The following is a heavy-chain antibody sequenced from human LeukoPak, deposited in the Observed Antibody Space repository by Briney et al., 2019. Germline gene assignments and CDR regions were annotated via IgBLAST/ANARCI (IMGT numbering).Heavy chain of an antibody. V-gene: IGHV3-23*01. D-gene: IGHD3-10*01. CDR1: GFTFSSYA. CDR3: GRGMRDYYGLDY. Sequence: PGGSLRLSCAASGFTFSSYAMSWVRQAPGKGLEWASAISGSGGSTYYADSVKGRFTISRDNAKNTLYLQMNRLTVEDTAVYYCGRGMRDYYGLDYWGQGFLVTVSS. J-gene: IGHJ4*02. CDR2: ISGSGGST.